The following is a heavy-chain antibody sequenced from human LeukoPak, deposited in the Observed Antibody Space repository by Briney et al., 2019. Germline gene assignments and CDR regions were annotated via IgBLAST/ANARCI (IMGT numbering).Heavy chain of an antibody. Sequence: GGSLRLSCAASGFTFRSYSMNWVRQAPGKGLEWVSAIDPSSTYIYYADSVKGRFTISRDNAESSLYLQMNSLRVEDTAVYYCARAPTVLVGYCSSSSCQADYWGQGTLVTVSS. CDR2: IDPSSTYI. V-gene: IGHV3-21*01. D-gene: IGHD2-2*01. CDR3: ARAPTVLVGYCSSSSCQADY. J-gene: IGHJ4*02. CDR1: GFTFRSYS.